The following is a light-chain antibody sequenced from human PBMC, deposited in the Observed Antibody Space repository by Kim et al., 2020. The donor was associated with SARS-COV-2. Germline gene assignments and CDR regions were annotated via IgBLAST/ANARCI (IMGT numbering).Light chain of an antibody. V-gene: IGLV1-40*01. Sequence: QPVLTQPPSVSGAPGQRVTISCTGSSSNIGAGYDVHWYQQLPGAAPKLLIYDNNNRPSGVPDRFSGSKSGTSASLAITGLQAEDEADYYCQSYDSGLSGCVFGGGTQLTVL. CDR3: QSYDSGLSGCV. CDR2: DNN. J-gene: IGLJ3*02. CDR1: SSNIGAGYD.